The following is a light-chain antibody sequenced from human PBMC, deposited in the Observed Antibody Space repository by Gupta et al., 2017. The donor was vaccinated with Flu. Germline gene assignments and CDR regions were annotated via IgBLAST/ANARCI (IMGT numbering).Light chain of an antibody. J-gene: IGKJ1*01. CDR2: KAS. Sequence: DIQMTQSPSTLSASLGARVTITCRASQNIDSWLAWYQQRPGKAPSLLIYKASNLESGVPPRFSGRGSGTEFVLAINSLQPDDLATYYCQQDKNYPWTFGQGTKVLIE. CDR1: QNIDSW. CDR3: QQDKNYPWT. V-gene: IGKV1-5*03.